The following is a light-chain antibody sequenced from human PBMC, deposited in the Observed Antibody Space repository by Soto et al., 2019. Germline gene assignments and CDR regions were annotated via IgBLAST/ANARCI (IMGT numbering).Light chain of an antibody. CDR2: DVT. V-gene: IGLV2-11*01. CDR3: CSYVGSYTSYV. Sequence: QSALTQPRSVSGSPGQSVTISCTGTSSDVGGYNFVSWYQQHPGKAPKFMIYDVTKRPSGVPDRFSDSKSGNTASLTISGLQAEDEADYYCCSYVGSYTSYVFGTGTKVTVL. J-gene: IGLJ1*01. CDR1: SSDVGGYNF.